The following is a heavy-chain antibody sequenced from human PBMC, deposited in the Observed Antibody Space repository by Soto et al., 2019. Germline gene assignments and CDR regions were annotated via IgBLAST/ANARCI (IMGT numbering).Heavy chain of an antibody. V-gene: IGHV3-30-3*01. D-gene: IGHD6-19*01. CDR2: VSFDGDKQ. CDR3: AKGTVDGTYYYYAVDV. J-gene: IGHJ6*04. CDR1: GFIFSSHT. Sequence: QVRLVESGGGVVQPGGSLRLSCAVSGFIFSSHTMHWVRQAPGKGLEWVALVSFDGDKQYYAHSVRGRFTISRDFSKNTLYLQMDSLRTDDTAVYICAKGTVDGTYYYYAVDVWGNGTTVTVSS.